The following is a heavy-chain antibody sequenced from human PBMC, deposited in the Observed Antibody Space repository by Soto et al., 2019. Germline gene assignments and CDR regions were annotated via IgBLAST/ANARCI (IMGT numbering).Heavy chain of an antibody. CDR2: IIPIFGTA. D-gene: IGHD3-10*01. CDR3: ARVWFGELRLFDY. J-gene: IGHJ4*02. Sequence: QVQLVQSGAEVKKPGSSVKVSCKASGGTFSSYAISWVRQAPGQGLEWMGGIIPIFGTANYAQKFQGRVTMTADDSTSTAYMELTSLRSEDTAVYYCARVWFGELRLFDYWGQGTLVTVSS. CDR1: GGTFSSYA. V-gene: IGHV1-69*01.